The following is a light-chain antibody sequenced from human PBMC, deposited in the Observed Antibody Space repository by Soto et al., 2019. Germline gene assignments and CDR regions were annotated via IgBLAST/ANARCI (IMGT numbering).Light chain of an antibody. J-gene: IGKJ1*01. Sequence: IVLTQSPGTLSLSPGERATLSCRSSHSVSSNYLAWYQQKPGQAPRLLIYDVSSRATGVPDRFSGSGSGTDFTLIISRLEPVYFAVYYCQQYGISPTFGQGTKVEIK. CDR1: HSVSSNY. CDR2: DVS. V-gene: IGKV3-20*01. CDR3: QQYGISPT.